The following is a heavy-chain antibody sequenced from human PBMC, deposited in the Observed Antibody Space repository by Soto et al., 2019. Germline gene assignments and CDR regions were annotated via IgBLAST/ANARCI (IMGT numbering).Heavy chain of an antibody. CDR1: GGTFSSYG. V-gene: IGHV1-69*06. CDR2: INPIFDTV. CDR3: AREGLSGNYYPY. D-gene: IGHD1-26*01. Sequence: QAQLVQSGAEVKKPGSSVKVSCKASGGTFSSYGISWVRQAPGQGLEWMGGINPIFDTVNYAQRFQGRVTITADKPTSTAYMELSSLRSDDTAIYYCAREGLSGNYYPYWGQGTLVTVSS. J-gene: IGHJ4*02.